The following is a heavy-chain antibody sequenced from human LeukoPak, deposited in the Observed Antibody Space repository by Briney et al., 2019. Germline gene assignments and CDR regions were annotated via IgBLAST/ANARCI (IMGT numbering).Heavy chain of an antibody. CDR1: GYTFTSYG. CDR3: ARVNDHSNDPSYYMDV. V-gene: IGHV1-18*01. J-gene: IGHJ6*03. Sequence: GASVKVSCKASGYTFTSYGISWVRQAPGQGLEWKGWISAYNGNTNYAQKLQGRVTMTTDTSTSTAYMELRSLRSDDTAVYYCARVNDHSNDPSYYMDVWGKGTTVTVSS. CDR2: ISAYNGNT. D-gene: IGHD4-11*01.